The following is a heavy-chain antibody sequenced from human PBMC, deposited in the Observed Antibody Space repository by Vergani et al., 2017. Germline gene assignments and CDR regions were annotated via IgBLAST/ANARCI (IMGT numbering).Heavy chain of an antibody. J-gene: IGHJ6*03. V-gene: IGHV4-59*01. Sequence: QVQLQESGPGLVKPSETLSLTCTVSGGSISSYYWSWIRQPPGKGLVWIGYIYYSGSTNYNPSLKSRVTISVDTSKNQFSLKLSSVTAADTAVYYCARGRDRLGYYYYMDVWGKGTTVTVSS. CDR3: ARGRDRLGYYYYMDV. CDR1: GGSISSYY. CDR2: IYYSGST. D-gene: IGHD3-16*01.